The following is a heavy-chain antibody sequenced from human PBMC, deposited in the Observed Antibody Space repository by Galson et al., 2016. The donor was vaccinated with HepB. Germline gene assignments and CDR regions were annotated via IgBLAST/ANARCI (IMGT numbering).Heavy chain of an antibody. Sequence: SEPLSLTCAVSGGSISSDYWWTWIRQTPGTGLEWIAEIRLSGYSSYNPSLQSRVPVSVDTSNNQFSLNLRSVTAADTAVYFCARHRAVAGTAPVHYYFDYWGRGALVTVSS. CDR1: GGSISSDYW. J-gene: IGHJ4*02. V-gene: IGHV4-4*02. CDR2: IRLSGYS. D-gene: IGHD6-19*01. CDR3: ARHRAVAGTAPVHYYFDY.